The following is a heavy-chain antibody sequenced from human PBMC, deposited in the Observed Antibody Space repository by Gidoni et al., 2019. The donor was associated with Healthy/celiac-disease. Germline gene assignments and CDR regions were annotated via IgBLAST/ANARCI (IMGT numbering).Heavy chain of an antibody. V-gene: IGHV3-23*01. Sequence: EVQLLESGGGLVQPGGSLRLSCSASGFTVSSYAMSWVRQAPGKGLEWVSAISSTGRSTYYADSVKGRFTISRDNSRNTLYLQMNSLRAEDSAVYYCANSQLIPSSGWYSDSWGQGTLVTVSS. D-gene: IGHD6-19*01. CDR2: ISSTGRST. J-gene: IGHJ4*02. CDR1: GFTVSSYA. CDR3: ANSQLIPSSGWYSDS.